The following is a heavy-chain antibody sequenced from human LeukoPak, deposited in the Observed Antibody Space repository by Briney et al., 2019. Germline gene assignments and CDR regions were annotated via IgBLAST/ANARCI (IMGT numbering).Heavy chain of an antibody. J-gene: IGHJ4*02. V-gene: IGHV4-30-4*07. CDR1: GGSISSGGYS. CDR3: ARFKRAGGWSYFDY. Sequence: SQTLTLTCAVSGGSISSGGYSWSWIRQPPGKGLEWIGHIYNSGSTNYSPSLKSRVTISVDTSKNQFSLKLTSVTAADTAVYYCARFKRAGGWSYFDYWGQGTLVTVSS. CDR2: IYNSGST. D-gene: IGHD6-19*01.